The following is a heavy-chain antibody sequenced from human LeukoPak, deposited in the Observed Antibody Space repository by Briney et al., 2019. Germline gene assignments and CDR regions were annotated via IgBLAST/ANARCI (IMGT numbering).Heavy chain of an antibody. J-gene: IGHJ4*02. CDR2: ISWNSGSI. CDR1: GFTFDDYA. D-gene: IGHD6-13*01. V-gene: IGHV3-9*01. CDR3: AKDGHSRSWSRYFDY. Sequence: PGGSLRLSCAASGFTFDDYAMHWVRQAPGKGLECVSGISWNSGSIGSADSVKGRFTISRDNAKISLYLQMNSLRAEDQALYYCAKDGHSRSWSRYFDYWGQGTLVTVSS.